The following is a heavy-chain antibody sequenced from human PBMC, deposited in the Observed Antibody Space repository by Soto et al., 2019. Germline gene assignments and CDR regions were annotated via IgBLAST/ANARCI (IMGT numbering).Heavy chain of an antibody. V-gene: IGHV4-34*01. J-gene: IGHJ4*02. CDR1: CWSFTGYY. CDR2: INHSGST. D-gene: IGHD3-10*01. Sequence: SATLSLTCAFFCWSFTGYYWSWIRQPPGKGLEWIGEINHSGSTNYNPSLKSRVTISVDTSKNQFSLKLSSVTAADTAVCYCARGLYYYGSGSYNYWGQG. CDR3: ARGLYYYGSGSYNY.